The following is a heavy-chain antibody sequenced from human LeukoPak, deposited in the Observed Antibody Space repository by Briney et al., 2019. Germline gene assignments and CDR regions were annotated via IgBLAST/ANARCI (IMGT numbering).Heavy chain of an antibody. CDR1: GFTFTDFW. V-gene: IGHV3-74*01. J-gene: IGHJ3*02. Sequence: GGSLRLSCAASGFTFTDFWMHWVRQAPGGGLVWVSRVKGDEISTLYADSVKGRFTISRDNAKNTLYLQMNRLRADDTALYYCATGPYSAFEMWGQGTMVTVSS. CDR2: VKGDEIST. CDR3: ATGPYSAFEM. D-gene: IGHD2-21*01.